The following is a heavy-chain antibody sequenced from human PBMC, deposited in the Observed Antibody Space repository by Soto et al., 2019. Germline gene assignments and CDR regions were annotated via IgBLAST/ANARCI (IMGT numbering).Heavy chain of an antibody. Sequence: GESLKISCQGFGYSFEKHWIAWVRHRPGKGLEWMGIIYPGDSDTRYGPSFEGQVTISADKSVSTAYLHWRRLKASDSAIYYCARTAGITIFGYPPGLHYGMDVWGQGTTVTVSS. D-gene: IGHD3-3*01. CDR2: IYPGDSDT. J-gene: IGHJ6*02. CDR1: GYSFEKHW. V-gene: IGHV5-51*01. CDR3: ARTAGITIFGYPPGLHYGMDV.